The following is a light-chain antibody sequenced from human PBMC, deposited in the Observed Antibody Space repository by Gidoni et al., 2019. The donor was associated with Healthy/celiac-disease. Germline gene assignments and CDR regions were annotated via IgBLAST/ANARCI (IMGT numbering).Light chain of an antibody. Sequence: SSELTQDPAVPVALGQTVRITCQGDSLRSYYASWYQQKPGQAPVLVIYGKNNRPSGIPDRFSGSSSGNTASLTITGAQAEDEADYYCNSRDSSGNLWVFGGGTKLTVL. CDR3: NSRDSSGNLWV. V-gene: IGLV3-19*01. CDR1: SLRSYY. CDR2: GKN. J-gene: IGLJ3*02.